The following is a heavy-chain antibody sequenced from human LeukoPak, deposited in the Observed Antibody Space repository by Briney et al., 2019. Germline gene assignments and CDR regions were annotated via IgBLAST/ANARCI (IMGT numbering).Heavy chain of an antibody. J-gene: IGHJ5*02. D-gene: IGHD3-22*01. V-gene: IGHV3-21*01. CDR3: ARHCRDHYDSGAYYWGP. Sequence: GGSLRLSCAASGFTFSSYNMNWSRQAPGKGLEWVSSISTSSSYIYYADSVKGRFTISRDNAKNSLYLQMNSLRAEGTAVYYCARHCRDHYDSGAYYWGPWGQGTLVTVSS. CDR2: ISTSSSYI. CDR1: GFTFSSYN.